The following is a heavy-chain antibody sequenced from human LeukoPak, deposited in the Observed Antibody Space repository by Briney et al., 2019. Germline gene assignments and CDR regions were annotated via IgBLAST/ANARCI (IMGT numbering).Heavy chain of an antibody. CDR1: GFIFNSYG. J-gene: IGHJ4*02. CDR3: AREGPRGNSQFDY. V-gene: IGHV3-33*01. Sequence: GGSLRLSCAASGFIFNSYGMHWVRQAPGKGLEWVALIWYGGSNKYYTDSVKGRFTISRDNSKNTLYLEMNSLRAEDTAIYYCAREGPRGNSQFDYWGQGTLVTVSS. D-gene: IGHD2/OR15-2a*01. CDR2: IWYGGSNK.